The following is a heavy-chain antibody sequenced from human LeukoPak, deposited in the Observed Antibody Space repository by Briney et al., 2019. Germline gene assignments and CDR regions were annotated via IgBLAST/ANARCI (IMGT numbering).Heavy chain of an antibody. CDR1: GGSISSYY. V-gene: IGHV4-59*01. D-gene: IGHD3-9*01. CDR3: ARVTGPHAFDI. CDR2: IYYSGST. J-gene: IGHJ3*02. Sequence: PSETLSLTCTVSGGSISSYYWNWIRQPPGKGLEWIGYIYYSGSTNYNPSLKSRVTTSVDTSKNQFSLKLSSVTAADTAVYYCARVTGPHAFDIWGQGTMVTVSS.